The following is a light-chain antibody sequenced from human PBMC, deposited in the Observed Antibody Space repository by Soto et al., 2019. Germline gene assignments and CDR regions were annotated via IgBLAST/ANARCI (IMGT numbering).Light chain of an antibody. CDR1: QSLAYIDGNTY. CDR2: YVS. Sequence: EVVMTQSPLSLPVTLGQPASISCRSSQSLAYIDGNTYLTWFHQRPGQAPRRLIYYVSNRDSGVPDRFSGSGSGTDFTLKISRVEAEDAGLYYCMQSTHWPPYTFGKGTKLEIK. CDR3: MQSTHWPPYT. V-gene: IGKV2-30*01. J-gene: IGKJ2*01.